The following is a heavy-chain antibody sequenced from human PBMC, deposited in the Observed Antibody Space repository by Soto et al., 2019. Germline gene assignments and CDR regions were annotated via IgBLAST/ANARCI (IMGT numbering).Heavy chain of an antibody. CDR1: GGTFSSYA. V-gene: IGHV1-69*01. Sequence: QVPLVQSGAEVKKPGSSVTVSCKASGGTFSSYAIHWVRQAPGQGLEWMGGIIPMYGPAKYAQRFQGRVTITADESTTTVYMELTSLTSXXTAVYYCARVTSMVRGVIDNWFDPWGHGXLVTVSS. CDR2: IIPMYGPA. J-gene: IGHJ5*02. D-gene: IGHD3-10*01. CDR3: ARVTSMVRGVIDNWFDP.